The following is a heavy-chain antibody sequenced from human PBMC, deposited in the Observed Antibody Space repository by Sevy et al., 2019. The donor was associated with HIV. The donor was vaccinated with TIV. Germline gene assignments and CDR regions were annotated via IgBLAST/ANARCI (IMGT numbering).Heavy chain of an antibody. CDR3: AKGLSSIYPYSMDV. D-gene: IGHD3-16*01. J-gene: IGHJ6*02. CDR1: GFSFSRYG. Sequence: GGSLRLSCEASGFSFSRYGMHWVRQVAGKGLEWVAVISFDGDNKYYSDSVRGRFAISRDKSKNTMHLQMNNLRLDDTAVYYCAKGLSSIYPYSMDVWGQGTTVTVSS. V-gene: IGHV3-30*18. CDR2: ISFDGDNK.